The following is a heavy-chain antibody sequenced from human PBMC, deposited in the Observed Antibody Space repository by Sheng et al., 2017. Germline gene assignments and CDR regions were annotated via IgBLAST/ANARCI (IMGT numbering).Heavy chain of an antibody. V-gene: IGHV3-21*01. CDR1: GFTFSSYS. Sequence: EVQLVESGGGLVKPGGSLRLSCAASGFTFSSYSMNWVRQAPGKGLEWVSSISSSSSYIYYADSVKGRFTISRDNAKNSLYLQMNSLRAEDTAVYYCARDKAGSGWDIDFDYWGQGTLVTVSS. D-gene: IGHD6-19*01. J-gene: IGHJ4*02. CDR3: ARDKAGSGWDIDFDY. CDR2: ISSSSSYI.